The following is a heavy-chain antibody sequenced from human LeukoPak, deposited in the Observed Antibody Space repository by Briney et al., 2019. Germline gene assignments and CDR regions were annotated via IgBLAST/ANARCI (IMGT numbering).Heavy chain of an antibody. Sequence: GGSLRLSCAASGFTFSNYGMHWVRQAPGKGLEWVALISYDGSNKYYVDSMEGRFTISRDNSKNTLYLQMNSLRAEDTAVYYCAKDADFVGDYYDSSGYYYPDYWGQGTLVTVSS. J-gene: IGHJ4*02. CDR3: AKDADFVGDYYDSSGYYYPDY. V-gene: IGHV3-30*18. CDR1: GFTFSNYG. D-gene: IGHD3-22*01. CDR2: ISYDGSNK.